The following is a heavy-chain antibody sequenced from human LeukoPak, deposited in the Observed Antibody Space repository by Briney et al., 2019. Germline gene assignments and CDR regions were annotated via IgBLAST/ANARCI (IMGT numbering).Heavy chain of an antibody. V-gene: IGHV1-18*01. D-gene: IGHD3-10*01. CDR2: ISAYNGNT. CDR3: ARSGQQVWFGELQYYFDY. CDR1: GYTFTSYG. J-gene: IGHJ4*02. Sequence: GVSVKVSCKASGYTFTSYGISWVRQAPGQGLEWMGWISAYNGNTNYAQKLQGRVTMTTDTSTSTAYMELRSLRSDDTAVYYCARSGQQVWFGELQYYFDYWGQGTLVTVSS.